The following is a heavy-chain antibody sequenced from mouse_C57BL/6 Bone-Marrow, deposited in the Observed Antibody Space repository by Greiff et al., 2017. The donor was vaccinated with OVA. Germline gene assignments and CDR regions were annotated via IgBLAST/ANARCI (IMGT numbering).Heavy chain of an antibody. CDR1: GFTFRDYG. CDR3: APHYYGSSYWFAY. V-gene: IGHV5-17*01. Sequence: EVQGVESGGGLVKPGGSLKLSCAASGFTFRDYGMHWVRQAPEKGLEWVAYISSGSSTIYYADTVKGRFTISTDNANNTLFLQMTSLRSEDTAMYYCAPHYYGSSYWFAYWGQGTLVTVSA. CDR2: ISSGSSTI. J-gene: IGHJ3*01. D-gene: IGHD1-1*01.